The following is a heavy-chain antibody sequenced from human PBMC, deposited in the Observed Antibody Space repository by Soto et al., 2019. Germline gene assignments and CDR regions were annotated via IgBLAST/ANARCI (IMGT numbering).Heavy chain of an antibody. CDR1: GGSISSYY. J-gene: IGHJ5*02. D-gene: IGHD3-22*01. Sequence: SETLSLTCTVSGGSISSYYWSWIRQPPGKGLEWIGYIYYSGSTNYNPSLKSRVTISVDTTKNQFSLKLSSVTAADTAVYYCARARGTMLVKGGDWLDTWGQGTLVTVSS. CDR3: ARARGTMLVKGGDWLDT. CDR2: IYYSGST. V-gene: IGHV4-59*01.